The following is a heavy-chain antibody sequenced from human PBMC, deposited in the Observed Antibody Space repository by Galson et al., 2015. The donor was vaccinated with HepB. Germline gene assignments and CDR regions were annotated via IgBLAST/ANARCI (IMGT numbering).Heavy chain of an antibody. D-gene: IGHD3-22*01. Sequence: SCKASGYTFTSYGISWVRQAPGQGLEWMGWISAYNGNTNYAQKLQGRVTMTTDTSTSTAYMELRSLRSDDTAVYYCARERWGYDSSGYFDYWGQGTLVTVSS. V-gene: IGHV1-18*04. CDR1: GYTFTSYG. CDR2: ISAYNGNT. CDR3: ARERWGYDSSGYFDY. J-gene: IGHJ4*02.